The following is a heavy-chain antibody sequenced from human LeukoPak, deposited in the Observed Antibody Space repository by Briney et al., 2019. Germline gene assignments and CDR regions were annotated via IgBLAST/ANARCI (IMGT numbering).Heavy chain of an antibody. CDR2: ISSSSSYI. CDR3: AELGITMIGGV. V-gene: IGHV3-21*01. CDR1: GFTFSSYS. Sequence: PGGSLRLSCAASGFTFSSYSMNWVRRAPGRGLGGVSSISSSSSYIYYADSVKGRFTISRDNAKNSLYLQMNSLRAEDTAVYYCAELGITMIGGVWGKGTTVTISS. J-gene: IGHJ6*01. D-gene: IGHD3-10*02.